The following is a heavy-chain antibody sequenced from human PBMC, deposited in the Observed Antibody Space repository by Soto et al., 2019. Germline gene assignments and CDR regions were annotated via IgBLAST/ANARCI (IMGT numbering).Heavy chain of an antibody. J-gene: IGHJ5*02. CDR3: AKTAVAVYATPWFDP. D-gene: IGHD2-8*02. CDR1: GFTFSTYA. CDR2: IAGSGDNK. Sequence: EVQLLESGGGLVQPGGSLRLSCAASGFTFSTYAMNWVRQAPGKGLEWVSTIAGSGDNKYYGDSVKGRCTISRDNSKNTLYLQMNSLRAEDTALYYCAKTAVAVYATPWFDPWGQGTLVTVSP. V-gene: IGHV3-23*01.